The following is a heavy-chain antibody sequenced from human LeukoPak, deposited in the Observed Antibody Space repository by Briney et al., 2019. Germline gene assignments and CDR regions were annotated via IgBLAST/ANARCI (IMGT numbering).Heavy chain of an antibody. Sequence: GGALRLSCAASGFTFSSYGMHWVRQAPGKGLEWVAFIRYDGSNKYYADSVKGRFTISRDNSKNTLYLQMNSLRAEDTAVYYCAKDSVRTTVTTPLDYWGQGTLVTVSS. CDR2: IRYDGSNK. CDR1: GFTFSSYG. CDR3: AKDSVRTTVTTPLDY. D-gene: IGHD4-11*01. V-gene: IGHV3-30*02. J-gene: IGHJ4*02.